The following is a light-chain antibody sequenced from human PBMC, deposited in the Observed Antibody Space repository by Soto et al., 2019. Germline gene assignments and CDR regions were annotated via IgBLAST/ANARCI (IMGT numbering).Light chain of an antibody. J-gene: IGKJ2*01. CDR1: QSISSW. CDR3: QQYNSLYI. Sequence: DIQMTQSPSTLSASVGDRVTITCRASQSISSWLAWYQQKPGKAPKLLIYKASSLESGVPSRFSGSGSGTEFTLTISSLQPDDFATYYCQQYNSLYIFGHGTKLEIK. V-gene: IGKV1-5*03. CDR2: KAS.